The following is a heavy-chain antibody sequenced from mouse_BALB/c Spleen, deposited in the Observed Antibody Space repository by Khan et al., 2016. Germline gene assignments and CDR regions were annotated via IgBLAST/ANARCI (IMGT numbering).Heavy chain of an antibody. CDR3: ARRDDYDVFAY. CDR1: GYTFTNYG. V-gene: IGHV9S8*01. J-gene: IGHJ3*01. D-gene: IGHD2-4*01. Sequence: QIQLVQSGPELKKPGETVKISCKASGYTFTNYGMNWVKQAPGKGLKWMGWINTETGEPTYADDFKGRFAFSLETSASTAYLQINNLKNEDTATYFCARRDDYDVFAYWGQGTLVTVSA. CDR2: INTETGEP.